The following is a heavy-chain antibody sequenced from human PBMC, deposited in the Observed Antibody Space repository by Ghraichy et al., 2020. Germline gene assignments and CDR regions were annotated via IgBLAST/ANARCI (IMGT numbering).Heavy chain of an antibody. V-gene: IGHV3-66*01. J-gene: IGHJ3*01. D-gene: IGHD2-21*02. CDR3: ARSYCGGACRKEAFDF. Sequence: GGSLSLSCVASGFTVTTNYMTWVRQAPGRGLEWVSLIYSAGNTYYADSVKGRFTISRDNSKNTVYLQMNSLRAEDTAVYYCARSYCGGACRKEAFDFWGQGTMVTVSS. CDR2: IYSAGNT. CDR1: GFTVTTNY.